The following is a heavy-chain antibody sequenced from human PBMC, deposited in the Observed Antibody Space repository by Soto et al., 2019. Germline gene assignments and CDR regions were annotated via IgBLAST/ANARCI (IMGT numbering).Heavy chain of an antibody. CDR2: LYDVDGS. J-gene: IGHJ3*01. D-gene: IGHD1-1*01. V-gene: IGHV3-53*01. Sequence: DVQLVESGGGLIQPGESLRLSCAAFGLTISGKKYVAWVRQAPGKGLEWVSALYDVDGSFYADSVTGRFTTSSDSDNNTVYLQMNDLSTDDTAVYYCATWDDREHAFDVWGQGTTVTISS. CDR3: ATWDDREHAFDV. CDR1: GLTISGKKY.